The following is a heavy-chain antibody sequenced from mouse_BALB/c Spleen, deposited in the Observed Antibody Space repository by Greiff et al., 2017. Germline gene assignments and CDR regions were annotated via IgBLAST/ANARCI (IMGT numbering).Heavy chain of an antibody. J-gene: IGHJ1*01. CDR2: ICSGGGT. CDR1: GFSFTSYG. CDR3: ATDYDWYFDV. D-gene: IGHD2-4*01. Sequence: QVQLQQSGPGLVQPSQSLSITCTASGFSFTSYGVHWVRQSPGKGLEWLGVICSGGGTDYNTAFISSLSISKDNTNSHVFFMMNSLQANDTAIYYCATDYDWYFDVWGAGTTVTVSS. V-gene: IGHV2-2*02.